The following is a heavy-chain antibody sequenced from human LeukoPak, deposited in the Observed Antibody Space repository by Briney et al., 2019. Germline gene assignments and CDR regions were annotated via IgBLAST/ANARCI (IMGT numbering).Heavy chain of an antibody. D-gene: IGHD3-10*01. Sequence: SEPLSLTCTVSGGSISSGDYYWSWIRQPPGKGLEWIGYIHYSGSTYYNPSLKSRVTISVDTSKNQFSLKLSSVTAADTAVYYCARDSTYYYGSGSHPGYWGQGTLVTVSS. CDR3: ARDSTYYYGSGSHPGY. CDR2: IHYSGST. CDR1: GGSISSGDYY. J-gene: IGHJ4*02. V-gene: IGHV4-30-4*01.